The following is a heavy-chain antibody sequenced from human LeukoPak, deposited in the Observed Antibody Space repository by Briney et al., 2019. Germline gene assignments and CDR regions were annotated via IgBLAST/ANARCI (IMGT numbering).Heavy chain of an antibody. Sequence: GESLKISCKGSGYSFTSYWIGWVRQMPGKGLEWMGIIFPADSDAKYSPSFQGQVTISADKSNNNAYVQWSSLKASDTAIYYCARRGLYYFDYWGQGTLVTVSS. CDR2: IFPADSDA. V-gene: IGHV5-51*01. J-gene: IGHJ4*02. CDR3: ARRGLYYFDY. CDR1: GYSFTSYW. D-gene: IGHD6-25*01.